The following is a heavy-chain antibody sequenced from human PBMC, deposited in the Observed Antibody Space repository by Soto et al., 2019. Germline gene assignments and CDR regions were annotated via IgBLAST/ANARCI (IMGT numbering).Heavy chain of an antibody. CDR2: INPSGGST. CDR3: ARDHELNIAVAGTFYGRLDP. CDR1: GYTFTSYY. Sequence: QVQLVQSGAEVKKPGASVKVSCKASGYTFTSYYMHWVRQAPGQGLEWMGIINPSGGSTSYAQKFQGGFTMTRDTSTPTAYRGLRSLRSEDTAVYYWARDHELNIAVAGTFYGRLDPRGQGTLVTVSS. V-gene: IGHV1-46*01. J-gene: IGHJ5*02. D-gene: IGHD6-19*01.